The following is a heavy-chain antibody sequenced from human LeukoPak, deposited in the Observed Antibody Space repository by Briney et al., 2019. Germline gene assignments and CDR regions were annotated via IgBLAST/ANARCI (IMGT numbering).Heavy chain of an antibody. D-gene: IGHD6-13*01. Sequence: PGGSLRLSCAASGFTFSGFAMSWVCQAPGKGLQWVSAISASDGYTYYADSVKGRFTISRDNSKYTLYLQMNSLRAEDTAVYYCAKGDIAAAITSSDYWGQGTLVTVSS. CDR1: GFTFSGFA. CDR3: AKGDIAAAITSSDY. CDR2: ISASDGYT. V-gene: IGHV3-23*01. J-gene: IGHJ4*02.